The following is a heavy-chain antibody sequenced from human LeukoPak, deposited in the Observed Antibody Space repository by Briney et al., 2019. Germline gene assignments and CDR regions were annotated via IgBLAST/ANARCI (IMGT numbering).Heavy chain of an antibody. CDR2: IIPIFGTA. J-gene: IGHJ5*02. Sequence: EASVKVSCKASGGTFSSYAISWVRQAPGQGLEWMGGIIPIFGTANYAQKFQGRVTITADESTSTAYMELSSLRSEDTAVYYCARVVGVVPAANWFDPWGQGTLVTVSS. V-gene: IGHV1-69*01. D-gene: IGHD2-2*01. CDR3: ARVVGVVPAANWFDP. CDR1: GGTFSSYA.